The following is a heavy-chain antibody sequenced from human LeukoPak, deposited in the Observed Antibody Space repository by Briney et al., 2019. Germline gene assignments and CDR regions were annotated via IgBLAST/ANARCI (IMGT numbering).Heavy chain of an antibody. CDR2: IYYSGST. J-gene: IGHJ3*02. D-gene: IGHD3-22*01. Sequence: SETLSLTCTISGGSINNYYWSWIRQPPGKGLEWIGYIYYSGSTYYNPSLKSRVTISVDTSKNQFSLKLSSVTAADTAVYYCARAPMIASPGVFDIWGQRDNGHRLF. V-gene: IGHV4-59*12. CDR1: GGSINNYY. CDR3: ARAPMIASPGVFDI.